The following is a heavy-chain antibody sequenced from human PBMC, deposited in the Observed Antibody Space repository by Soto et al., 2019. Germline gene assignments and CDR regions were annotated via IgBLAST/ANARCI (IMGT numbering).Heavy chain of an antibody. CDR1: GFTFSSYW. D-gene: IGHD1-26*01. Sequence: EVQLVESGGALVQPGGSLRLSCAASGFTFSSYWMHWVRQAPGKGLVWVSRINTDGTSPKYADSVKGRFTISRDNAKNTLYLLMNSLRDEDTAVYYCARRWEYFYMDVWGKGTTVTVSS. CDR2: INTDGTSP. CDR3: ARRWEYFYMDV. J-gene: IGHJ6*03. V-gene: IGHV3-74*03.